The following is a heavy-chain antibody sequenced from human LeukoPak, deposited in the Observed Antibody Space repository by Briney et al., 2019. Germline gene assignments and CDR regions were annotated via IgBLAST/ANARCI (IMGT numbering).Heavy chain of an antibody. Sequence: SETLSLTCTVSGDSISSSSYYWGWIRQPPGKGLEWIGSIFHSGSTYYNPSLKSRVTISVDTSKNQFSLKLSSVTAADTAVYYCARLSSSSNYWGQGTLVTVSS. V-gene: IGHV4-39*07. CDR2: IFHSGST. J-gene: IGHJ4*02. CDR1: GDSISSSSYY. CDR3: ARLSSSSNY. D-gene: IGHD6-13*01.